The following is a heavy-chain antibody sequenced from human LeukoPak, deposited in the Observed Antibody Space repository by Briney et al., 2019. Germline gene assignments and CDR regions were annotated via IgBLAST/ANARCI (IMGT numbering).Heavy chain of an antibody. CDR1: GFTFSSYA. CDR2: ISGSGGST. Sequence: GGSLRLSCAASGFTFSSYAMSWVRQAPGKGLEWVSAISGSGGSTYYADSVKGRFTISRDNSKNTLYLQMNSLRAEDTAVYYCAKRRGRDGYSLYFDYWGQGTLVTVSS. J-gene: IGHJ4*02. CDR3: AKRRGRDGYSLYFDY. D-gene: IGHD5-24*01. V-gene: IGHV3-23*01.